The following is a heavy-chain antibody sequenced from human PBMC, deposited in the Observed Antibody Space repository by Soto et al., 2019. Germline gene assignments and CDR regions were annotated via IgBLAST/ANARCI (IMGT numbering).Heavy chain of an antibody. D-gene: IGHD2-21*02. CDR3: ARARLTVVTAIFDY. V-gene: IGHV3-30-3*01. J-gene: IGHJ4*02. Sequence: GGSLRLSCAASGFTFSSYAMHWVRQAPGKGLEWVAVISYDGSNKYYADSVKGRFTISRDNSKNTLYLQMNSLRAEDTAVYYCARARLTVVTAIFDYWGQGTLVTVSS. CDR1: GFTFSSYA. CDR2: ISYDGSNK.